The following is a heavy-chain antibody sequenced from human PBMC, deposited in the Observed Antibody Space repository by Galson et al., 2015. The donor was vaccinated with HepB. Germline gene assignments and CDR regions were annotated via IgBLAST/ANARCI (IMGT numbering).Heavy chain of an antibody. D-gene: IGHD6-13*01. V-gene: IGHV1-69*13. CDR1: GGTFSSYA. CDR2: IIPIFGTA. CDR3: ARAFISPEEAAAVPDAFDI. J-gene: IGHJ3*02. Sequence: SVKVSCKASGGTFSSYAISWVRQAPGQGLEWMAGIIPIFGTANYAQKFQGRVTITADESTSTAYMELSSLRSEDTAVYYCARAFISPEEAAAVPDAFDIWGQGTMVTVSS.